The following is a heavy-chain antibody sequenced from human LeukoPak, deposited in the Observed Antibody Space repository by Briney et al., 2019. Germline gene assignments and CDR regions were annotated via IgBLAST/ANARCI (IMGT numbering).Heavy chain of an antibody. V-gene: IGHV4-38-2*01. Sequence: PSETLSLTCAVSGGSISSGYFWGWIRQPPGKGLECIGTIYHSGTTYYNPSLKSRVTISVDTSKNQFSLNLSSVTAADTAIYYCARNRYGGNYGLGAFDIWGQGTMVTVSS. CDR1: GGSISSGYF. D-gene: IGHD4/OR15-4a*01. J-gene: IGHJ3*02. CDR2: IYHSGTT. CDR3: ARNRYGGNYGLGAFDI.